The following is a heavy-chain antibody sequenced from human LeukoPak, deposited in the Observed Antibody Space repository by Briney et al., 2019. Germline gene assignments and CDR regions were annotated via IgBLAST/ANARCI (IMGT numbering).Heavy chain of an antibody. CDR1: GFTFSSYA. J-gene: IGHJ4*02. V-gene: IGHV3-23*01. D-gene: IGHD2-15*01. CDR2: ISGSGGST. CDR3: AKDSVVVVAATPFDY. Sequence: PGGSLRLSCAASGFTFSSYAMSWVRQAPGKGLEWVSAISGSGGSTYYADSVKGRFTISRDNSKSTLYLQMNSLRAEDTAVYYCAKDSVVVVAATPFDYWGQGTLVTVSS.